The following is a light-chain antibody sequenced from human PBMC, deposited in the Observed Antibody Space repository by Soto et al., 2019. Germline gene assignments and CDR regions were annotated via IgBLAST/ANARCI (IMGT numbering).Light chain of an antibody. V-gene: IGKV1-39*01. CDR3: QQSYS. J-gene: IGKJ2*01. Sequence: DIQMTQSPSSLSASVGDRVTITCRASQSISSYLNWYQQKPGKAPKLLIYAASSLQSGVPSRFSGSGSGTDFALSISSLQPEDFATYYCQQSYSFGLGTKLAIK. CDR2: AAS. CDR1: QSISSY.